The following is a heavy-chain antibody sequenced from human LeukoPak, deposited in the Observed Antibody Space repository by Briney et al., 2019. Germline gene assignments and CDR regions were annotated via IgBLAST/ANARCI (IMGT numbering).Heavy chain of an antibody. CDR1: GGSISTSGYY. J-gene: IGHJ4*02. CDR2: IYYSGST. D-gene: IGHD3-10*01. CDR3: ARQVHVLLWFGELIHYFDY. Sequence: PSETLSLTCSVSGGSISTSGYYWGWIRQPPGKGLEWIGSIYYSGSTYYNPSLKSRVTISVDTSKNQFSLKLSSVTAADTAVYYCARQVHVLLWFGELIHYFDYWGQGTLVTVSS. V-gene: IGHV4-39*01.